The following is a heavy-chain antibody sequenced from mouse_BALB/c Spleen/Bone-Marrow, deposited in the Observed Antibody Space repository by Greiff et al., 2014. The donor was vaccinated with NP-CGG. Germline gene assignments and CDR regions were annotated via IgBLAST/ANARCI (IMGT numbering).Heavy chain of an antibody. J-gene: IGHJ4*01. CDR2: ISSGGSYT. CDR3: ARKGYDGQMDY. CDR1: GFTFSSYA. D-gene: IGHD2-2*01. Sequence: EVNLVESGGGLAKPGGSLKLSCAASGFTFSSYAMSWVRQSPEKRLEWVAEISSGGSYTYYPDIVTGRFTTPRENAKNTLYLEMSSLRSENTAMYYCARKGYDGQMDYWGQGTSVTVSS. V-gene: IGHV5-9-4*01.